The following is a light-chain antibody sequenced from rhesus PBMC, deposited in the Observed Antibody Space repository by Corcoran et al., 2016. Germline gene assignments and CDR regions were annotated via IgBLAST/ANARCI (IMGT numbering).Light chain of an antibody. CDR2: GAS. Sequence: EIVMTQSPATLSLSPGERATLSCRASQSVSSSLAWYQQKPGQAPKLLIYGASSRATGIPDRFSGSGSGTELTLTISSLEPEDVGGYYCQQDYSWPLTFGGGTKVELK. J-gene: IGKJ4*01. CDR3: QQDYSWPLT. CDR1: QSVSSS. V-gene: IGKV3-42*01.